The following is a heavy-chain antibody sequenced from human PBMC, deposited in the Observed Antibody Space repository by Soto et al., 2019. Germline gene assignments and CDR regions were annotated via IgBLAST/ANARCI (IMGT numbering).Heavy chain of an antibody. Sequence: GGSLRLSCAGSGFTFSNAWMNWVRQAPGKGLEWVGRIKSKPDGETTDYAAPVKDRFTISRDDSKNMVYVQMNGLKTEDTAVYYCSTGGYFFDFWGQGMLVTVSS. D-gene: IGHD6-25*01. CDR2: IKSKPDGETT. CDR1: GFTFSNAW. J-gene: IGHJ4*02. V-gene: IGHV3-15*07. CDR3: STGGYFFDF.